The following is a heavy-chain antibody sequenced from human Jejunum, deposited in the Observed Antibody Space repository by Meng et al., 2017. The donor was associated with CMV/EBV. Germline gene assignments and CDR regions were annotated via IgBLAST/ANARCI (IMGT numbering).Heavy chain of an antibody. CDR2: IYYSGST. V-gene: IGHV4-31*03. D-gene: IGHD6-19*01. CDR3: ARVSSGWDYFDY. J-gene: IGHJ4*02. CDR1: GGSVSSGGYY. Sequence: QVQRQALGPGLVKPSQVLSLTCPFSGGSVSSGGYYWTWIRQHPGKGLEWLGHIYYSGSTFYNPSLKRRVIISIGTSKNQFSLNLRSVTAADTAVYYCARVSSGWDYFDYWGQGTLVTVSS.